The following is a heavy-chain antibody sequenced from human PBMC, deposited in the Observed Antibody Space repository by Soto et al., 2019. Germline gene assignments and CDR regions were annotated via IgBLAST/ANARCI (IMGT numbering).Heavy chain of an antibody. CDR1: GFSFSTRGVG. V-gene: IGHV2-5*02. Sequence: SGPTLVNPTQTLTLTCTFSGFSFSTRGVGVGWIRQPPGKALEWLALIYWDDDKRYSPSLKSRLTITKDTSKNQVVLTMTNMDPLDTATYYCAHRYGSGTYYYYGMDVWGQGITVTVSS. D-gene: IGHD3-10*01. CDR3: AHRYGSGTYYYYGMDV. J-gene: IGHJ6*02. CDR2: IYWDDDK.